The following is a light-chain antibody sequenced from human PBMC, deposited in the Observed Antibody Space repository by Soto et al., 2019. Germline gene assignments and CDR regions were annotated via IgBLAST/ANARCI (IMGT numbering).Light chain of an antibody. Sequence: QSVLTQPPSASGTPGQRVTISCSGSSSNIGSNTVNWYQQLPGTAPKLLIYSNNQRPSGVPDRFSGSKSGTSASLAISGLQSEDEADYYCAAWDDSLSYVVFGGGTQLTVL. J-gene: IGLJ2*01. V-gene: IGLV1-44*01. CDR3: AAWDDSLSYVV. CDR1: SSNIGSNT. CDR2: SNN.